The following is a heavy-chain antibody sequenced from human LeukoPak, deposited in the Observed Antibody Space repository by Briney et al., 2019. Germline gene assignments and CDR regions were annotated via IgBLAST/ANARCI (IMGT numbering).Heavy chain of an antibody. CDR1: GYIFTSYG. CDR2: INANNGNT. V-gene: IGHV1-18*01. Sequence: ASVKVSCKASGYIFTSYGITWVRQAPGQGLEWMGWINANNGNTNYAQNLQGRVTMTTDTSTSTVYMELRSLKSDDTAVYYCARGPIAAAGDSWGQGTLVTVSP. D-gene: IGHD6-13*01. J-gene: IGHJ4*02. CDR3: ARGPIAAAGDS.